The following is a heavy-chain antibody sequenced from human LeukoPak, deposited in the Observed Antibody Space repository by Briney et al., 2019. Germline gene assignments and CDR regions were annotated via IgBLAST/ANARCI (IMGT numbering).Heavy chain of an antibody. CDR2: IIPILGIA. Sequence: SVKVSCKASGGTFSSYAISWVRQAPGQGLEWMGKIIPILGIANYAQKFQGRVTITADKSTSTAYMELSGLRSEDTAVYYCAIKGGIAVAGPFDYWGQGTLVTVSS. D-gene: IGHD6-19*01. CDR1: GGTFSSYA. CDR3: AIKGGIAVAGPFDY. J-gene: IGHJ4*02. V-gene: IGHV1-69*04.